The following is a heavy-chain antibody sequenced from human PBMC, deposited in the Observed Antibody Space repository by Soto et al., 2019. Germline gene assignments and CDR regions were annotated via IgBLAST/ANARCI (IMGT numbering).Heavy chain of an antibody. D-gene: IGHD3-22*01. Sequence: GASVKVSCKASGYTFTNQDMYWVRQAPGQGLEWMGIINPLGGSTNYAEKFQGRVTMTRDTSTSTVYMELSSLRFEDTAVYYCASSTYYYDSSGSYWGQGTLVTVSS. J-gene: IGHJ4*02. V-gene: IGHV1-46*03. CDR3: ASSTYYYDSSGSY. CDR1: GYTFTNQD. CDR2: INPLGGST.